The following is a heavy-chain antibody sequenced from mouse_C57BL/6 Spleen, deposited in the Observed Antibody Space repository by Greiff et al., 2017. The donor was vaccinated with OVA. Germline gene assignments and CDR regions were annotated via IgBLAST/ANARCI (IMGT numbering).Heavy chain of an antibody. V-gene: IGHV5-9*01. J-gene: IGHJ2*01. D-gene: IGHD2-4*01. CDR2: ISGGGGNT. CDR3: ARLTPRYDYDGGYFDY. CDR1: GFTFSSYT. Sequence: DVMLVESGGGLVKPGGSLKLSCAASGFTFSSYTMSWVRQTPEKRLEWVATISGGGGNTYYPDSVKGRFTISRDNAKNTLYLQMSSLRSEDTALYYCARLTPRYDYDGGYFDYWGQGTTLTVSS.